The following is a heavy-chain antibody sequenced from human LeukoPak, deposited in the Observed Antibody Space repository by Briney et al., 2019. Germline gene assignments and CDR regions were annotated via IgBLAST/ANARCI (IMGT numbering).Heavy chain of an antibody. CDR3: AREGIFGARSQAH. D-gene: IGHD3-3*01. V-gene: IGHV1-69*05. J-gene: IGHJ4*02. CDR1: GGTFSSYA. Sequence: SVKVSCKASGGTFSSYAISWVRQAPGQGLEWMGGITPIFGTANYAQKFQGRVTITTDESTSTAYMELSSLRSEDTAVYYCAREGIFGARSQAHWGQGTLVTVSS. CDR2: ITPIFGTA.